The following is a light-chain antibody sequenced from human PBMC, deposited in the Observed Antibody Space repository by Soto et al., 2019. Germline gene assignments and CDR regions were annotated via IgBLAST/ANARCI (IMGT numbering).Light chain of an antibody. J-gene: IGLJ1*01. V-gene: IGLV2-8*01. Sequence: QSALTQPPSASGSPGQSVTISCTGTSSDVGAYNYVSWYQQLPGKAPKLIISEVSKRPSGVPDRFSGSKSGNTASLTVSGLQAEDEADDYCTSYAGTYSFFYVFGTGTKLTVL. CDR1: SSDVGAYNY. CDR2: EVS. CDR3: TSYAGTYSFFYV.